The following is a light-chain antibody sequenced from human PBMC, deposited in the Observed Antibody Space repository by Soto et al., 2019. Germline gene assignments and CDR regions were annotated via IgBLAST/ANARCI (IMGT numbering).Light chain of an antibody. V-gene: IGKV3-20*01. CDR2: GAS. CDR3: QQYGGSPIT. J-gene: IGKJ5*01. CDR1: QSIKNNQ. Sequence: EDVLTQSPGTLSLSPGERATLYCRASQSIKNNQLAWYKQTPGQAPRLLIYGASSRATGIPDRFSGSGSGTDFTLTITRLEPEDFALYYCQQYGGSPITFGLGTRREIK.